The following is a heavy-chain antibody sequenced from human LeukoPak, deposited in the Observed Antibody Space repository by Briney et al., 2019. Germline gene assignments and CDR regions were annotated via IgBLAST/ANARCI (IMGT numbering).Heavy chain of an antibody. V-gene: IGHV4-34*01. Sequence: SETLSLTCAVYGGSFSGYYWSWIRQPPGKGLEWIGEINHSGTTKYNPSLTSRVSISAGTAKKQFSLKLSSVTAADTAVYYCTRGGPQALWDLLTGYQGPLYYFDFWGQGSLVTVSS. CDR3: TRGGPQALWDLLTGYQGPLYYFDF. J-gene: IGHJ4*02. D-gene: IGHD3-9*01. CDR2: INHSGTT. CDR1: GGSFSGYY.